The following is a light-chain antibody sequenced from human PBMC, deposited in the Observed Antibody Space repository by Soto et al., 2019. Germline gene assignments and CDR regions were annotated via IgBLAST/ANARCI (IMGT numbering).Light chain of an antibody. CDR2: DAS. CDR3: QHYNNWPPWT. J-gene: IGKJ1*01. CDR1: QNINSD. V-gene: IGKV3-11*01. Sequence: EIVLTQSPATLSLSPGERATLSRRASQNINSDLAWYQQRPGQAPRLLIYDASNRAPGIPARFSGSGSGTDFSLTIRGLKPEDFAVYYCQHYNNWPPWTFGQGTKVDIK.